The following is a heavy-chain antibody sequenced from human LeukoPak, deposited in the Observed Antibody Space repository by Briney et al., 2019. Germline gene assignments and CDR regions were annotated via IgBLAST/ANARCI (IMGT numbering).Heavy chain of an antibody. CDR2: ISAYNGNT. CDR3: ARPLGSSSWYDGDAFDI. CDR1: GYTFTSYG. Sequence: ASVKVSCKASGYTFTSYGISWVRQAPGQGLEWMGWISAYNGNTNYAQKLQGRVTMTTDTSTSTAYMELRSLRSDDTAVYYCARPLGSSSWYDGDAFDIWGQGTMVTVSS. D-gene: IGHD6-13*01. V-gene: IGHV1-18*01. J-gene: IGHJ3*02.